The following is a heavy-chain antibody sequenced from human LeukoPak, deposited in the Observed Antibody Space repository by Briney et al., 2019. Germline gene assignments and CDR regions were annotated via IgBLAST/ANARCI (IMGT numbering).Heavy chain of an antibody. CDR2: INWNGGST. D-gene: IGHD3-10*01. Sequence: PGGSLRLSCAVSGFTFDDYGMSWVRQAPGKGLEWVYGINWNGGSTGYADSVKGRFTISRDNAKNSLYLQMNSLRAEDTALYYCARVPGILWFGALAEYFDYWGQGTLVTVSS. J-gene: IGHJ4*02. V-gene: IGHV3-20*04. CDR1: GFTFDDYG. CDR3: ARVPGILWFGALAEYFDY.